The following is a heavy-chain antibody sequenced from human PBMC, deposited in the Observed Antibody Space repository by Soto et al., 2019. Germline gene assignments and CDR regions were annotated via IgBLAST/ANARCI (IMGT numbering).Heavy chain of an antibody. D-gene: IGHD1-26*01. J-gene: IGHJ4*02. Sequence: QVQLQESGPGLVKPSQTLSLTCTVSGGSISSGDYYWSWIRQPPGKGLEWIGYIYYSGSTYYNPSLKSRVTIXDXTPXHQCSLKLSSVTAADTAVYYCARVGGIVGATPHDYWGQGTLVTVSS. V-gene: IGHV4-30-4*01. CDR3: ARVGGIVGATPHDY. CDR2: IYYSGST. CDR1: GGSISSGDYY.